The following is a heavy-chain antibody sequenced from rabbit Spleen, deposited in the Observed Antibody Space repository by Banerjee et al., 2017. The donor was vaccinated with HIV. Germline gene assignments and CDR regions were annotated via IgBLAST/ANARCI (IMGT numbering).Heavy chain of an antibody. CDR3: ARDTSSSFSSYGMDL. CDR1: GVSFSGNSY. D-gene: IGHD1-1*01. CDR2: IDTGSSGFT. Sequence: QEQLEESGGDLVKPGASLTLTCIASGVSFSGNSYMCWVRQAPGKGLEWIACIDTGSSGFTYFASWAKGRFTISKTSSTTVTLQMTSLTAADTATYFCARDTSSSFSSYGMDLWVPGTLVTVS. J-gene: IGHJ6*01. V-gene: IGHV1S45*01.